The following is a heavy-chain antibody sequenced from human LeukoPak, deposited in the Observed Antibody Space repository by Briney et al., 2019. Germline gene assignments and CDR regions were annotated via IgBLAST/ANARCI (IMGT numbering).Heavy chain of an antibody. CDR3: ARDFFRVGATSAY. D-gene: IGHD1-26*01. Sequence: PGGSLRLSCAASGFTFSSYSMNWVRQAPGKGLEWVSSISSSSSYIYYADSVKGRFTISRDHAKNSLYLQMNSLRAEDTAVYYCARDFFRVGATSAYWGQGTLVTVSP. CDR1: GFTFSSYS. CDR2: ISSSSSYI. V-gene: IGHV3-21*01. J-gene: IGHJ4*02.